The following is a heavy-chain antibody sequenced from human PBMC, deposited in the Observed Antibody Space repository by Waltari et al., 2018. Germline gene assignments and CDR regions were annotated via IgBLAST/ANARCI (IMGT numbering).Heavy chain of an antibody. V-gene: IGHV4-39*07. CDR3: ARLGKELGAPDY. CDR2: MYFYGST. Sequence: QLQLQESGPGLVKPSESLSLTCTVSGGSIRSTNVYWGWIRQPPGKGLEWIGAMYFYGSTYYNPSLKGGVTISVEPSKNEFSLKLNSVTAADTAVYYCARLGKELGAPDYWGQGTLVTVSS. D-gene: IGHD3-16*01. J-gene: IGHJ4*02. CDR1: GGSIRSTNVY.